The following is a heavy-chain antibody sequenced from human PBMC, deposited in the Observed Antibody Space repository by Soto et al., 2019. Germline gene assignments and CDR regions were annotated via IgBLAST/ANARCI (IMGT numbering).Heavy chain of an antibody. CDR2: VIPIFGTA. Sequence: ASVQVSCQASGGTFSSYALRWVRPAPAQGLEWMGGVIPIFGTANYAQKVQGRVPITADKSTSTAYMELSSLSSEDPDVYYCARVRYSSSWYYYSCYMDVWGKGTPVTVSS. D-gene: IGHD6-13*01. CDR1: GGTFSSYA. J-gene: IGHJ6*03. V-gene: IGHV1-69*06. CDR3: ARVRYSSSWYYYSCYMDV.